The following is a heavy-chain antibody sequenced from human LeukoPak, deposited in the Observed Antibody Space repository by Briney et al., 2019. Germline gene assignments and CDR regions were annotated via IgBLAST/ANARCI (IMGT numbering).Heavy chain of an antibody. Sequence: SVKVSCKASGGTFSSCAISWVRQAPGQGLEWMGGIIPIFGTANYAQKFQGRVTITTDESTSTAYMELSSLRSEDTAVYYCARGGMRTAIRNWFDPWGQGTLVTVSS. CDR3: ARGGMRTAIRNWFDP. V-gene: IGHV1-69*05. D-gene: IGHD2-2*02. CDR1: GGTFSSCA. CDR2: IIPIFGTA. J-gene: IGHJ5*02.